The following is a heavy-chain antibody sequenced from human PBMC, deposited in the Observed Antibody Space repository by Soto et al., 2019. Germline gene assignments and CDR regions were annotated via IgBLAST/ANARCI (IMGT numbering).Heavy chain of an antibody. CDR3: ARGLSPTLSTVGTPVGYYYGMDV. Sequence: QVQLVQSGAEVKKPGSSVKVSCKASGGTFSSYAISWVRQAPGQGLEWMGGIIPIFGTANYAQKFQGRVTITADESTSTAYMELSSLRSEDTAVYYCARGLSPTLSTVGTPVGYYYGMDVWGQGTTVTVSS. J-gene: IGHJ6*02. V-gene: IGHV1-69*01. CDR1: GGTFSSYA. D-gene: IGHD4-17*01. CDR2: IIPIFGTA.